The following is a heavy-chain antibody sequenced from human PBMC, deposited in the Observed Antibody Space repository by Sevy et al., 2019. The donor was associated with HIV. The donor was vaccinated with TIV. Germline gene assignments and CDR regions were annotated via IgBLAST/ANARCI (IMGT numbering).Heavy chain of an antibody. CDR3: ARGKSGYGYALNY. Sequence: GGSLRLSCAASGFTVSSNYMTWVRQVPGKGLEGVSVIYSDGTTYHTDSVKDTFTISRDNSKNTLYLQMNGLRAEDTAVYYCARGKSGYGYALNYWGQGTLVTVSS. D-gene: IGHD5-18*01. V-gene: IGHV3-66*01. CDR2: IYSDGTT. J-gene: IGHJ4*02. CDR1: GFTVSSNY.